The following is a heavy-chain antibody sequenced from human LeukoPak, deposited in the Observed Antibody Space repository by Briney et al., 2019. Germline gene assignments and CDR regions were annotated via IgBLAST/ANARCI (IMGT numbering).Heavy chain of an antibody. CDR3: AREAAAGPFDY. Sequence: GASVKVSCKASGYTFTSYYMHWVRQAPGQGLEWMGIISPSGGSTSYAQKFQGRVTMTRDTSTSTVYMELSSLRSEDTAVYYCAREAAAGPFDYWGQGTLVTVSS. V-gene: IGHV1-46*01. D-gene: IGHD6-13*01. CDR1: GYTFTSYY. CDR2: ISPSGGST. J-gene: IGHJ4*02.